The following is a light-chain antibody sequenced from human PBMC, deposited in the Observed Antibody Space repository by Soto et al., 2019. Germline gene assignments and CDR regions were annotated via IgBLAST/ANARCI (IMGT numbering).Light chain of an antibody. V-gene: IGLV2-14*01. CDR3: SSYTSSSPLYV. CDR2: DVS. J-gene: IGLJ1*01. CDR1: SSDVGGYNY. Sequence: QSALTQPASVSGSPGQSITISCTGTSSDVGGYNYVSWYQQHPGKAPKLMIYDVSTRPSGVSNRFSGSKSGNTASLTISGLQAEDEAEYYCSSYTSSSPLYVFGSGTKLTVL.